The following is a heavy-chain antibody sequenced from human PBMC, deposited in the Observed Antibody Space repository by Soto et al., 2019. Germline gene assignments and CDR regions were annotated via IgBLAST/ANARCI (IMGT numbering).Heavy chain of an antibody. Sequence: EVQLVESGGGLVQPGGSLRLSCVASGFAFTSYRMHWVRQAPGKGLVWVSRIKTDGSRTTYADSVKGRFTISRDNAKKTLYLQMNSLRAEDTVGYYCAREPRVSNGDYITSCDCYMDVWGTGTTVTVSS. D-gene: IGHD4-17*01. CDR1: GFAFTSYR. CDR2: IKTDGSRT. J-gene: IGHJ6*03. CDR3: AREPRVSNGDYITSCDCYMDV. V-gene: IGHV3-74*03.